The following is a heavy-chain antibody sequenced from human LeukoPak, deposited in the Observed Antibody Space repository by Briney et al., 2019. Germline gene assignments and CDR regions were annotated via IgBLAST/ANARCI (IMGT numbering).Heavy chain of an antibody. D-gene: IGHD6-19*01. J-gene: IGHJ5*02. V-gene: IGHV3-74*01. CDR3: AKSIAVAGAMRGNWFDP. Sequence: GGSLRLSCAASGFTFSSYWMSWVRQAPGKGLVWVSRVNGDGSSTTYADSVKGRFTISRDNVKNTLYLQMNNLRVEDTAVYYCAKSIAVAGAMRGNWFDPWGQGTLVTVSS. CDR1: GFTFSSYW. CDR2: VNGDGSST.